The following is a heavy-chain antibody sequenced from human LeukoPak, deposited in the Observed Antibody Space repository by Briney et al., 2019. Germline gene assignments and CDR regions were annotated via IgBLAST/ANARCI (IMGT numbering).Heavy chain of an antibody. D-gene: IGHD5-24*01. CDR3: ARGRRWLQGDFDY. CDR1: GGSFSGYY. Sequence: SETLSLTCAVYGGSFSGYYWSWIRQPPGKGLEWIGEINHSRSTNYNPSLKSRVTISVDTSKNQFSLKLSSVTAADTAVYYCARGRRWLQGDFDYWGQGTLVTVSS. CDR2: INHSRST. V-gene: IGHV4-34*01. J-gene: IGHJ4*02.